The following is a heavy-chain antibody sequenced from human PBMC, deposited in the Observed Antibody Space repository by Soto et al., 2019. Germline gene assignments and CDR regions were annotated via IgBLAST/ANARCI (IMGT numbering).Heavy chain of an antibody. CDR2: MLHSGNT. V-gene: IGHV4-4*02. CDR1: GDSISSPKW. CDR3: AYSPGWYRHDL. J-gene: IGHJ3*01. D-gene: IGHD6-19*01. Sequence: QVQLQESGPGLVKPSGTLSLTCAVSGDSISSPKWWTWVRQPPGKGLEWIGDMLHSGNTNYNPSLTSRVTISVEKSKNQSSLNLYSVTAADTAVYYCAYSPGWYRHDLWGPGTLVFVSS.